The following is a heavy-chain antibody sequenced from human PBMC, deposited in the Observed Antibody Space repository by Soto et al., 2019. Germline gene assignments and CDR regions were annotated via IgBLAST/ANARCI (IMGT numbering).Heavy chain of an antibody. Sequence: GGSPRLSCSGFGFTSSNYRMNWVRQAPGKGLEWISYISESGETIYHADSVKGRFTISRDNSKNTLFLQMNSLRSEDTAVYYCARGDNDSSGYYSLNWFDPWGQGTLVTVSS. V-gene: IGHV3-48*01. CDR2: ISESGETI. CDR3: ARGDNDSSGYYSLNWFDP. J-gene: IGHJ5*02. CDR1: GFTSSNYR. D-gene: IGHD3-22*01.